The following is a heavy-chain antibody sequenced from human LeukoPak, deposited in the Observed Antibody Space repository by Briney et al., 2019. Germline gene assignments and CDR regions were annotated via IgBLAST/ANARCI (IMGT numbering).Heavy chain of an antibody. D-gene: IGHD3-16*01. CDR3: ARDTKRSRARWENLGIDP. CDR2: ISGYNGNT. V-gene: IGHV1-18*01. J-gene: IGHJ5*02. CDR1: GYIFTNFG. Sequence: ASVKVSCKASGYIFTNFGISWVRQARGQGLEWMGWISGYNGNTKYVQKFQGRVTMTTDTSTSTAYMELRSLRSDDTAVYYCARDTKRSRARWENLGIDPWGQGTLVTVSS.